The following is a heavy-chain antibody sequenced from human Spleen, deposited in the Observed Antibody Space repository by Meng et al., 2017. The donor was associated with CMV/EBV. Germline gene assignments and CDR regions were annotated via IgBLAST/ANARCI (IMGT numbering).Heavy chain of an antibody. CDR2: IHPSGGST. D-gene: IGHD3-9*01. Sequence: KASGYPFTSYYMHWVRQAPGQRLEWMGIIHPSGGSTSYAQKFQGRVTMTRDTSTSTVYMELSSLRSEDTAVYYCAGVGRDILTGYYNYWGQGTLVTVSS. CDR1: GYPFTSYY. V-gene: IGHV1-46*01. CDR3: AGVGRDILTGYYNY. J-gene: IGHJ4*02.